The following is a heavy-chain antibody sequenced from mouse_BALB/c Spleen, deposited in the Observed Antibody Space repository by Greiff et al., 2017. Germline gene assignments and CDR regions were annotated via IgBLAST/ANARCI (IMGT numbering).Heavy chain of an antibody. CDR2: ISSGSSTI. J-gene: IGHJ4*01. V-gene: IGHV5-17*02. CDR3: ARSGRERNAMDY. Sequence: EVKVVESGGGLVQPGGSRKLSCAASGFTFSSFGMHWVRQAPEKGLEWVAYISSGSSTIYYADTVKGRFTISRDNPKNTLFLQMTSLRSEDTAMDYCARSGRERNAMDYWGQGTSVTVSS. CDR1: GFTFSSFG.